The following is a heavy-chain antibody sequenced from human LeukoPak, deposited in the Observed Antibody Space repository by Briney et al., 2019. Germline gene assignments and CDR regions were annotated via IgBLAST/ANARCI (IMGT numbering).Heavy chain of an antibody. J-gene: IGHJ4*02. CDR2: ISSGARTI. CDR1: GSIFSSYS. Sequence: GRSLTLSCAASGSIFSSYSMNWVRHAPGEVREWLSYISSGARTIYYADSVKGRLTVSRDNAKNSLYLQMKSLRAEDTAIYYCARGLHSRLYDSSGYYPYWGRGTLVTVSS. D-gene: IGHD3-22*01. V-gene: IGHV3-48*01. CDR3: ARGLHSRLYDSSGYYPY.